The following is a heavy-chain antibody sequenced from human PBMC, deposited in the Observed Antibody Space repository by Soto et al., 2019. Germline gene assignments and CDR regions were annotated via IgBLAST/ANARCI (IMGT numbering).Heavy chain of an antibody. Sequence: EVQLVESGGGLVKPGGSLRLSCAASGFTFSSSDMTWVRQAPGKGLEWVSSISSPSTYIYYADSVKDRFTISRDNARNLLYLQTNRLKTDDTAVYYCTRVRLGSSRSSDYWGQGILVTVSS. CDR2: ISSPSTYI. J-gene: IGHJ4*02. CDR3: TRVRLGSSRSSDY. V-gene: IGHV3-21*02. CDR1: GFTFSSSD. D-gene: IGHD6-19*01.